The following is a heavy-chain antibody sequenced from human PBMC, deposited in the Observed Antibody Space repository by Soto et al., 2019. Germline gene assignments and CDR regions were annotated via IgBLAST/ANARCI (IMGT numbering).Heavy chain of an antibody. Sequence: PSETLCLTCTVSGGSISSGGYYWSWIRQHPGKGLEWIGYIYYSGSTYYNPSLKSRVTISVDTSKNQFSLKLSSVTAADTAVYYCARAWPHAPYSSSSESWFDPWGPGTLVTVSS. V-gene: IGHV4-31*03. CDR1: GGSISSGGYY. J-gene: IGHJ5*02. CDR2: IYYSGST. D-gene: IGHD6-6*01. CDR3: ARAWPHAPYSSSSESWFDP.